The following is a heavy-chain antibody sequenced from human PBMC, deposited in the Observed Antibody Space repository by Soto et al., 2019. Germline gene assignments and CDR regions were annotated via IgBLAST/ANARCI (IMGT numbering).Heavy chain of an antibody. CDR2: ISGSGGST. CDR3: AKETGNKNWFDP. CDR1: GFTFRSYA. V-gene: IGHV3-23*01. D-gene: IGHD1-1*01. J-gene: IGHJ5*02. Sequence: RLSCAASGFTFRSYAVSRVRKAPGKGLEWVSAISGSGGSTYYADSVKGRFTISRDNSKNTLYLQMNSLRAEDTAVYYCAKETGNKNWFDPWGQGTLITVSP.